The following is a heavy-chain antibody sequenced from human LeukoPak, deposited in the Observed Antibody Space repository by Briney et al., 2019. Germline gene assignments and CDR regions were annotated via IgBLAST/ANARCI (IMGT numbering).Heavy chain of an antibody. CDR1: GFTFSSYA. V-gene: IGHV3-23*01. CDR2: ISGSGGST. Sequence: GGSLRLSCAASGFTFSSYAMSWVRQAPGKGLEWVSAISGSGGSTYYADSVKGRFTISRDNSKNTLYLQMHSLRVEDTAVYYCAKRPGDMVSLDYWGQGTLVTISS. J-gene: IGHJ4*02. CDR3: AKRPGDMVSLDY. D-gene: IGHD5/OR15-5a*01.